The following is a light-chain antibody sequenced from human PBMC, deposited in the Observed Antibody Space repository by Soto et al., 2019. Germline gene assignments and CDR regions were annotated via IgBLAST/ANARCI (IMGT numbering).Light chain of an antibody. Sequence: ILLTQSPCTLPLFPGERATLSCRAGQSVTSTFSAWYQQKPGQAPRLLLYGPSYRATGIPDRFSGSGSGTDFTLTISRLEHEDFAVYYCQQYEGSQPWTFGQGTKVDIK. CDR3: QQYEGSQPWT. V-gene: IGKV3-20*01. J-gene: IGKJ1*01. CDR2: GPS. CDR1: QSVTSTF.